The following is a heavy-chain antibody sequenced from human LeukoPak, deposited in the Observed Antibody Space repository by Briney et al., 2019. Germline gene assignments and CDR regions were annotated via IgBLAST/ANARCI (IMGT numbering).Heavy chain of an antibody. CDR2: IYYSGST. CDR3: ARVTIGMDV. D-gene: IGHD3-10*01. Sequence: SETLSLTCTVSGGSISSYYWSWTRQPPGKGLEWIGYIYYSGSTNYNPSLKSRVTISVDTSKNQFSLKLSSVTAADTVVYYCARVTIGMDVWGQGTTVTVSS. V-gene: IGHV4-59*01. J-gene: IGHJ6*02. CDR1: GGSISSYY.